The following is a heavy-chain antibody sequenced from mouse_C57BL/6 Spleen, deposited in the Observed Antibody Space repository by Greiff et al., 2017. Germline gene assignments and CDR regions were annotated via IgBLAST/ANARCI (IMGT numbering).Heavy chain of an antibody. CDR2: IYPSDSET. D-gene: IGHD2-4*01. Sequence: VKLQQPGAELVRPGSSVKLSCKASGYTFTSYWMDWVKQRPGQGLEWIGNIYPSDSETHYNQKFKDKATLTVDKSSSTAYMQRSSLTSEDSAVYYWARSSDDYDVWFAYWGQGTLVTVSA. CDR3: ARSSDDYDVWFAY. V-gene: IGHV1-61*01. CDR1: GYTFTSYW. J-gene: IGHJ3*01.